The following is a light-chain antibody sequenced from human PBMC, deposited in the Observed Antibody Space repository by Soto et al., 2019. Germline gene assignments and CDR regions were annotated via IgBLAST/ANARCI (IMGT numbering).Light chain of an antibody. V-gene: IGKV3-20*01. CDR3: QQHYSTPLT. Sequence: VLTQSPLSLPVTPGEPASISCRASQSVSGNYLAWYQQKPGQAPRLLIYGASSRTTGIPDRFSGSGSGTDFTLTISSLQAEDVAVYYCQQHYSTPLTFGQGTRLEIK. CDR2: GAS. J-gene: IGKJ5*01. CDR1: QSVSGNY.